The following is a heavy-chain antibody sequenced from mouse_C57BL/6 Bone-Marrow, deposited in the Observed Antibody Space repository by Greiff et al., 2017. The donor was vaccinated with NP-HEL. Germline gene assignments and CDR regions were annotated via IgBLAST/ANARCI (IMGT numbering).Heavy chain of an antibody. Sequence: VQLQQSGAELVRPGASVKLSCKASGYTFTDYYINWVKQRPGQGLEWIARFYPGSGNTYYNEKFKGKATLTAEKSSSTAYMQLSSLPSEDSAVDFCASAPYGCSPAWLAYWGQGTLVTVSA. J-gene: IGHJ3*01. V-gene: IGHV1-76*01. CDR3: ASAPYGCSPAWLAY. D-gene: IGHD2-2*01. CDR1: GYTFTDYY. CDR2: FYPGSGNT.